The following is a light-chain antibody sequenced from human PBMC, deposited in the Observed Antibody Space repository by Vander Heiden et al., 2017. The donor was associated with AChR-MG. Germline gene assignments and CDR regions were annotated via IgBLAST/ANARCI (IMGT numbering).Light chain of an antibody. CDR1: QSLGSS. J-gene: IGKJ1*01. CDR3: QQYDNWPRT. Sequence: EIVMTQSPATLSVSPGERATLSCRASQSLGSSQLAWYQQRPGQVPRLLIYGATTRATGIPARFSGSGSGTEFTLTISSLQSEDFAVYHCQQYDNWPRTFGQGTKVEIK. V-gene: IGKV3-15*01. CDR2: GAT.